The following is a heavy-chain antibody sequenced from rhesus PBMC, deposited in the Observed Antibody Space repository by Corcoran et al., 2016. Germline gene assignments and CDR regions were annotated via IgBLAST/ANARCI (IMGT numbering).Heavy chain of an antibody. D-gene: IGHD1-14*01. CDR2: ISYSGST. J-gene: IGHJ4*01. CDR3: ARERLAGTTKYFDY. CDR1: GGSISSSSYF. Sequence: QVQLQESGPGLVTPSETLSLTCAGSGGSISSSSYFWTWIRQAPGTGLEWIGYISYSGSTSYNPSLKSRVTISRDTSKNQFSLKLSSVTAADTAVYYCARERLAGTTKYFDYWGQGVLVTVSS. V-gene: IGHV4-122*02.